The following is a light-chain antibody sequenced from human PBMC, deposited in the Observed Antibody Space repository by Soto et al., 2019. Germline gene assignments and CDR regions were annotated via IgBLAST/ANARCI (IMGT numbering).Light chain of an antibody. V-gene: IGLV2-11*01. Sequence: QSALTQPRSVSGSLGQSITISCTGTNSGIGGYNYVFWYHPHPGKAPKVMIYDVTRRPSGVPDRFSGSKSGNTASLTISGLQAEDEADYYRCAIAKPNNFWVFGGGTKLTVL. CDR1: NSGIGGYNY. J-gene: IGLJ3*02. CDR2: DVT. CDR3: CAIAKPNNFWV.